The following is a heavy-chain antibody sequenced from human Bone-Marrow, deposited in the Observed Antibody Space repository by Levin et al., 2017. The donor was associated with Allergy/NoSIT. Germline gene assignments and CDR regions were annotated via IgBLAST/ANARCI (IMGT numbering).Heavy chain of an antibody. CDR2: IGSRDA. D-gene: IGHD3-10*01. Sequence: GGSLRLSCAASGFAFSSYGMSWVLQAPGKGLEWVSSIGSRDAYYADSAKGRFTISRDNSKNTLSLQMNSLRAEDTAIYYCARISGGSGSYRAFDIWGQGTMVTVSS. V-gene: IGHV3-23*01. CDR3: ARISGGSGSYRAFDI. CDR1: GFAFSSYG. J-gene: IGHJ3*02.